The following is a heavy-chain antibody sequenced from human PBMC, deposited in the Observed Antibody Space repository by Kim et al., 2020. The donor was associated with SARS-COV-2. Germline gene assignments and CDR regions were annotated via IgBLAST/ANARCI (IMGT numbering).Heavy chain of an antibody. Sequence: KGRFTISRDNSKNTLYLQMNSLRAEDTAVYYCAKDFLLNQYQLLYTVFDYWGHGTLVTVSS. V-gene: IGHV3-23*01. D-gene: IGHD2-2*02. J-gene: IGHJ4*01. CDR3: AKDFLLNQYQLLYTVFDY.